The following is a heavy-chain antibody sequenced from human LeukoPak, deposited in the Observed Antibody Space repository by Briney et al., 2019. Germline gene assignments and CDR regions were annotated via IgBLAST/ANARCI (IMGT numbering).Heavy chain of an antibody. CDR3: ARGGTMVRGVIPRVSGGYFDY. J-gene: IGHJ4*02. Sequence: SETLSLTCAVYGGSFSGYYWSWIRQPPGKGLEWIGEVNHSASTNYNPSLKSRVTISVDTSKNQFSLKLSSVTAADTAVYYCARGGTMVRGVIPRVSGGYFDYWGQGTLVTVSS. V-gene: IGHV4-34*01. CDR2: VNHSAST. D-gene: IGHD3-10*01. CDR1: GGSFSGYY.